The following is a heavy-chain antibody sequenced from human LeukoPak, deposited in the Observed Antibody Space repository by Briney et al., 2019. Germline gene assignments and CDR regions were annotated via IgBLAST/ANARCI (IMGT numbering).Heavy chain of an antibody. CDR2: IYTSGST. J-gene: IGHJ4*02. Sequence: PSETLSLTCTVSGGSISSYYWSWIRQPAGKGLEWIGRIYTSGSTNYNPSLKSRVTISVDKSKSQFSLKLSSVTAADTAVYYCARGTTVTTSDYWGQGTLVTVSS. D-gene: IGHD4-17*01. CDR1: GGSISSYY. V-gene: IGHV4-4*07. CDR3: ARGTTVTTSDY.